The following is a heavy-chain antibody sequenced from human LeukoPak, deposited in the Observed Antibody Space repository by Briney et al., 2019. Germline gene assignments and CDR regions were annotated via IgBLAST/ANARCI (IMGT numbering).Heavy chain of an antibody. V-gene: IGHV4-61*02. Sequence: SETLSLTCTVSGGSISSGSYYWSGIRQPAGKGLEWIGRIYTSGSTNYNPSLKSRVTISVDTSKNQFSLKLSSVTAADTAVYYCARELVVPAAIGWFDPWGQGTLVTVSS. CDR2: IYTSGST. CDR1: GGSISSGSYY. CDR3: ARELVVPAAIGWFDP. D-gene: IGHD2-2*02. J-gene: IGHJ5*02.